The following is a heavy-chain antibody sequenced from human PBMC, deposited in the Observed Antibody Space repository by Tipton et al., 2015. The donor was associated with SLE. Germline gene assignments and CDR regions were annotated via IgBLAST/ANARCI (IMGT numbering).Heavy chain of an antibody. Sequence: SLILSCAASGFTFSSYAMHWVRQAPGKGLEWVAVISYDGSNKYYADSVKGQFTISRDNSKNTLYLQMNSLRAEDTAVYYCARGLGSGWYEGYFDYWGQGTLVTVSS. J-gene: IGHJ4*02. D-gene: IGHD6-19*01. CDR3: ARGLGSGWYEGYFDY. V-gene: IGHV3-30-3*01. CDR2: ISYDGSNK. CDR1: GFTFSSYA.